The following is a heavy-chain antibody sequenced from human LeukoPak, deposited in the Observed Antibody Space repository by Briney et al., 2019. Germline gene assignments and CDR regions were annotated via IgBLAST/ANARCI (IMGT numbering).Heavy chain of an antibody. V-gene: IGHV1-2*02. CDR2: INIKRGGT. Sequence: GSVKVSCKASGYTFTGYYMKWGRQAPGEGVERRGWINIKRGGTNYAQKLKGRVTMKRDTSISTAYMELSRLRSDDTAVYYCARELEDSSDYWGQGTLVTVSS. J-gene: IGHJ4*02. D-gene: IGHD1-1*01. CDR1: GYTFTGYY. CDR3: ARELEDSSDY.